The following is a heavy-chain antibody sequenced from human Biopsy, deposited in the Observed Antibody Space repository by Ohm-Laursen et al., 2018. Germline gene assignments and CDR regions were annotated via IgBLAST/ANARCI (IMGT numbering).Heavy chain of an antibody. Sequence: SLRLSCAASGFTFSDYWMGWVRQAPGKGLEWVANIKPDGNEKYYVDSVMGRFTISRDNGKNSLYLQMNSLRAEDTAVYYCARARGSGRLRYHFDYWGQGTLVTVSS. D-gene: IGHD1-26*01. V-gene: IGHV3-7*01. CDR1: GFTFSDYW. CDR3: ARARGSGRLRYHFDY. J-gene: IGHJ4*02. CDR2: IKPDGNEK.